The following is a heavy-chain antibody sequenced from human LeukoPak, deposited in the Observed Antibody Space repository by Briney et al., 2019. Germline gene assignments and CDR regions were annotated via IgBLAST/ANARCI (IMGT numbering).Heavy chain of an antibody. CDR2: IDWDDDK. J-gene: IGHJ4*02. Sequence: SGPTLVNPTQTLTLTCTFSGFSLSTSGMCVSWIRQPPGKALEWLARIDWDDDKYYSTSLKTRLTISKDASKNQVVLTMTNMDPVDTATYYCARSMVRGPKGPHYFDYWGQGTLVTVSS. V-gene: IGHV2-70*11. CDR3: ARSMVRGPKGPHYFDY. CDR1: GFSLSTSGMC. D-gene: IGHD3-10*01.